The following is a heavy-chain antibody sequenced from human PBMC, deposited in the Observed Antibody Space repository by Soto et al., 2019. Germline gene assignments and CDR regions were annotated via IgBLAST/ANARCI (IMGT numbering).Heavy chain of an antibody. CDR2: IYYSGST. D-gene: IGHD6-6*01. J-gene: IGHJ5*02. CDR1: GGSVSSGSYY. Sequence: SETLSLTCTVSGGSVSSGSYYWSWIRQPPGKGLEWIGYIYYSGSTNYNPSLKSRVTISVDTSKNQFSLKLSSVTAADTAVYYCARELVREYLGSIAARGWFDPWGQGTLVTVSS. CDR3: ARELVREYLGSIAARGWFDP. V-gene: IGHV4-61*01.